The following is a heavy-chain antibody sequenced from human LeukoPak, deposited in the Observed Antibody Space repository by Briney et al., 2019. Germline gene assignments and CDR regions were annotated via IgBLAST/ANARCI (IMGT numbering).Heavy chain of an antibody. V-gene: IGHV3-23*01. Sequence: GGSLRLSCAASGFTFSSYAMSWVRQAPGKGLEWVSAISGSGGSTYYADSVKGRFTISRDNAKNSLYLQMNSLRAEDTALYYCAKGLWFGEFPRHDAFDIWGQGTMVTVSS. CDR3: AKGLWFGEFPRHDAFDI. J-gene: IGHJ3*02. CDR1: GFTFSSYA. D-gene: IGHD3-10*01. CDR2: ISGSGGST.